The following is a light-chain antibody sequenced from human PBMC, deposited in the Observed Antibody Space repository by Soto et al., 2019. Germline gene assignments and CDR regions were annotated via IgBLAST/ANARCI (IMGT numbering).Light chain of an antibody. CDR3: QQANSLPT. V-gene: IGKV1-12*01. CDR1: QGISSW. Sequence: IQMTQSPSSVSSSLGDKVTITCRASQGISSWLAWYQQKPGKAPKLLIFAASSLLSGVPSRFSGSGSGTDFPLTISSLNPEYFATDYCQQANSLPTFGRGTRLEIK. J-gene: IGKJ5*01. CDR2: AAS.